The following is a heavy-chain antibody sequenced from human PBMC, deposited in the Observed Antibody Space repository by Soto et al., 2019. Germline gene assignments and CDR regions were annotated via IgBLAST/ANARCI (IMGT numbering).Heavy chain of an antibody. CDR2: FYHSGNS. Sequence: QVQLQQSGPGLVKPSETLSLTCSVSGGSIRSYYWSWIRQSPEKGLAGIGYFYHSGNSNYNPSLKSRVTISVDTSKNQLSLSLRSVTAADTAVYFCARISSVDPYGYVNGGLDVWGQGTTVTVSS. CDR1: GGSIRSYY. CDR3: ARISSVDPYGYVNGGLDV. D-gene: IGHD5-18*01. J-gene: IGHJ6*02. V-gene: IGHV4-59*01.